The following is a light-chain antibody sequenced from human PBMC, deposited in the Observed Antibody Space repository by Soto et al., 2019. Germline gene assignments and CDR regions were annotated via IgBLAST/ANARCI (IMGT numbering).Light chain of an antibody. J-gene: IGKJ1*01. V-gene: IGKV1-5*03. CDR1: QDISNY. CDR2: KAS. CDR3: QHYNSYSEA. Sequence: DIQLTQSLSSLSASVGDRVTITCQASQDISNYLNWYQQKPGKAPKLLIYKASTLKSGVPSRFSGSGSGTEFTLTISSLQPDDFATYYCQHYNSYSEAFGQGTKV.